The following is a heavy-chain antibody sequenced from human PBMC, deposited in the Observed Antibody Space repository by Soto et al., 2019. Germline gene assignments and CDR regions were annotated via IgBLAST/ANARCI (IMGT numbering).Heavy chain of an antibody. J-gene: IGHJ4*02. V-gene: IGHV3-23*01. CDR2: ISGSGGST. CDR3: AKDHSWATSRFDY. CDR1: GFTFSSYA. D-gene: IGHD3-16*01. Sequence: GGSLRLSCAASGFTFSSYAMSWVRQAPGKGLEWVPAISGSGGSTYYADSVKGRFTISRDNSKNTLYLQMNSLRAEDTAVYYCAKDHSWATSRFDYWGQGTLVTVSS.